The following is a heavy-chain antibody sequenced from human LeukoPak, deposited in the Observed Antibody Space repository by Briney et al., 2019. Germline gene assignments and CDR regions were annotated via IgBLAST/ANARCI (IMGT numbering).Heavy chain of an antibody. CDR2: INHSGST. D-gene: IGHD1-26*01. Sequence: PSETLSLTCAVYGGSFSGYYWSWIRQPPGKGLEWIGEINHSGSTNYNPSLKSRVTISVDTSENQFSLKLSSVTAADTAVYYCARRRRRPKVWDWFDPWGQGTLVTVSS. J-gene: IGHJ5*02. CDR1: GGSFSGYY. V-gene: IGHV4-34*01. CDR3: ARRRRRPKVWDWFDP.